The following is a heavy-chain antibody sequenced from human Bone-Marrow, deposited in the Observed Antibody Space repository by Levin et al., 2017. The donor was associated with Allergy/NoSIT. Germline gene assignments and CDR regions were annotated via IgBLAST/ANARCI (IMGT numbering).Heavy chain of an antibody. CDR2: VDSDGNDT. D-gene: IGHD2/OR15-2a*01. J-gene: IGHJ6*03. Sequence: LSLTCEGSGFTFSSHWMHWVRQAPGKGLVWVSRVDSDGNDTRYADSVKGRFTISRDNARNTLYLQMNSLTVEDTGVYFCARRYFYYYYLDVWGQGTTVTVAS. CDR1: GFTFSSHW. V-gene: IGHV3-74*01. CDR3: ARRYFYYYYLDV.